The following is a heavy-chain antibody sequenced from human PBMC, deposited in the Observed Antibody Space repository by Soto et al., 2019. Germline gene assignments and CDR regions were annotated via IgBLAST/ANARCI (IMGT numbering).Heavy chain of an antibody. J-gene: IGHJ4*02. CDR3: ARGPLNCSGGRCYPGGVDY. Sequence: QVQLVQSGAEVKKPGSSVKVSCKASGGTFSSYTISWVRQAPGQGLEWMGRIIPILGIANYAQKFQGRVRITAGKSTGTAEMELSSMRCEDTAVYYCARGPLNCSGGRCYPGGVDYGGQGTLVTVSS. D-gene: IGHD2-15*01. V-gene: IGHV1-69*02. CDR1: GGTFSSYT. CDR2: IIPILGIA.